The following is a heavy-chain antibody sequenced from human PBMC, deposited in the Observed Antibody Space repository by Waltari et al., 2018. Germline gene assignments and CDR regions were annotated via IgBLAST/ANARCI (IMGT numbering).Heavy chain of an antibody. J-gene: IGHJ5*02. V-gene: IGHV4-34*01. Sequence: QVQLQQWGAGLLGPSETLSLTCAVYGASFSDYYWGWVRQPPGKGLEWIGPIRHPGSTNYNPSLKSRVTISIDTPRSQFSLRLSSVTAADTALYFCTRGGNYDFWSHRPFVDPWGQGTLVTVSS. CDR3: TRGGNYDFWSHRPFVDP. CDR2: IRHPGST. CDR1: GASFSDYY. D-gene: IGHD3-3*01.